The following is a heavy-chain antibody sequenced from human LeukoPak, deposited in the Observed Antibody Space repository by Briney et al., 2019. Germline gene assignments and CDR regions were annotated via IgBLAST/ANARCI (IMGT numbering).Heavy chain of an antibody. V-gene: IGHV4-59*08. CDR1: GGAITAYY. D-gene: IGHD4-23*01. J-gene: IGHJ5*02. Sequence: SETLSLTCTVSGGAITAYYWSWLRQPPGKGLEWIGYIYYSGITNYNPSLKSRVTMSVGTSKNHFYQKLSSVSAADTAVYFCARRMSPGGWFGPWGQGTLVTVSS. CDR2: IYYSGIT. CDR3: ARRMSPGGWFGP.